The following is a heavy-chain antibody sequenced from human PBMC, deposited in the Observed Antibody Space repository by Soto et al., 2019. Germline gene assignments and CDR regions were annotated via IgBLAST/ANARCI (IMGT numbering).Heavy chain of an antibody. V-gene: IGHV4-34*01. CDR1: GGSFSGYY. Sequence: SETLSLTCAVYGGSFSGYYWSWIRQPPGKGLEWIGEINHSGSTNYNPSLKSRVTISVDTSKNQFSLKLSSVTAADTAVYYCARGHRYFDWLSRLYYYYGMDVWGQGTTVTVSS. D-gene: IGHD3-9*01. J-gene: IGHJ6*02. CDR3: ARGHRYFDWLSRLYYYYGMDV. CDR2: INHSGST.